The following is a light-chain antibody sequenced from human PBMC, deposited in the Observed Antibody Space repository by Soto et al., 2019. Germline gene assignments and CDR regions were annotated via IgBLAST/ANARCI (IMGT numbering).Light chain of an antibody. CDR2: DVT. V-gene: IGLV2-8*01. J-gene: IGLJ2*01. CDR1: SSDIGYYNY. Sequence: QSALTQPPSASGSPGQSVTISCTRTSSDIGYYNYVSWYQQHPGKAPKLMIYDVTKRPSGVPDRFSGSKSGNTASLTVSGLQAEDEAEYYCSSYAGSNNYVVFGGGTKLTVL. CDR3: SSYAGSNNYVV.